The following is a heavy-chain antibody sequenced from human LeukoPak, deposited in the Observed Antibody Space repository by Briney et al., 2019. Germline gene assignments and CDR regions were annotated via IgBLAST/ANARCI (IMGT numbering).Heavy chain of an antibody. Sequence: GGSLRLSCAASGFTFSSYSMNWVRQAPGKGLEWVSSISSSSSYIYYADSVKGRFTISRDNAKNSLYLQMNSLRAEDTAVYYCARGLQWSSGYYVDYWGQGTLVTVSS. CDR2: ISSSSSYI. CDR3: ARGLQWSSGYYVDY. J-gene: IGHJ4*02. CDR1: GFTFSSYS. D-gene: IGHD3-22*01. V-gene: IGHV3-21*01.